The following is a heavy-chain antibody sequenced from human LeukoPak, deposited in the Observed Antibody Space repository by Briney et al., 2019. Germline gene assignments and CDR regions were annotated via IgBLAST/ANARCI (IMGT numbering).Heavy chain of an antibody. V-gene: IGHV3-53*01. CDR1: GVTVSTNY. Sequence: GGSLRLSCAASGVTVSTNYMSWVRQAPGKGLEWVSVMYTGGSTYYADSVKGRFTISRDNSKNTLYLQMNSLRAEDTAVYYCAKWVAAAGTSWFDPWGQGTLVTVSS. CDR2: MYTGGST. J-gene: IGHJ5*02. CDR3: AKWVAAAGTSWFDP. D-gene: IGHD6-13*01.